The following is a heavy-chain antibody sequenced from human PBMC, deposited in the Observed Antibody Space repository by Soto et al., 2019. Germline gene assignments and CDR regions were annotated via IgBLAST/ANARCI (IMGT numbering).Heavy chain of an antibody. CDR3: AKTRGYSYDYGMDV. J-gene: IGHJ6*02. CDR2: ISYEGSKK. Sequence: QVQLVESGGGVVQPGRSLRLSCAASGFTFSSYAMHWVRQAPGKGLEWVAVISYEGSKKYYADSVKGRSTISRDNSKNTHYLQMNSLRVEDTAVYYCAKTRGYSYDYGMDVWGQGTTVIVSS. D-gene: IGHD5-18*01. CDR1: GFTFSSYA. V-gene: IGHV3-30*18.